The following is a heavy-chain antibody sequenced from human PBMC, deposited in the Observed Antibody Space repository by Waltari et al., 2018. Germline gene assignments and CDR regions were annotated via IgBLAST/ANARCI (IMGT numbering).Heavy chain of an antibody. CDR1: GGSFSGYY. CDR3: ARGWIDDNWFDP. D-gene: IGHD2-2*03. CDR2: INHSSST. Sequence: QVQLQQWGAGLLKPSETLSLNCAVYGGSFSGYYWSWIRQPPGKWLEWIGEINHSSSTTSNPSLKSRVTISVDTSNNQFSLTLSSVTAAYTAVYYCARGWIDDNWFDPWGQGTLVTVSS. J-gene: IGHJ5*02. V-gene: IGHV4-34*01.